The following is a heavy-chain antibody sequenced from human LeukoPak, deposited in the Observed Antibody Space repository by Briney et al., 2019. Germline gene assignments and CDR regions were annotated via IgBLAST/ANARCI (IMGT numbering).Heavy chain of an antibody. CDR2: ISYDGSNK. J-gene: IGHJ4*02. V-gene: IGHV3-30*18. CDR3: AKALQIYYDSSGSDLDY. D-gene: IGHD3-22*01. Sequence: GGSLRLSCAASGFTFSSYAMSWVRQAPGKGLEGVAVISYDGSNKYYADSVRGRFTISRDNSKNTLYLQMNSLRAEDTAVYYCAKALQIYYDSSGSDLDYWGQGTLVTVSS. CDR1: GFTFSSYA.